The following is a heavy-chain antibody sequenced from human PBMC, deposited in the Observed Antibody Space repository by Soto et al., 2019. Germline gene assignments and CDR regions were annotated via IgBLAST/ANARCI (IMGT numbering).Heavy chain of an antibody. V-gene: IGHV3-30-3*01. D-gene: IGHD3-3*01. CDR1: GFTFSSYA. J-gene: IGHJ4*02. CDR2: ISYDGSNK. CDR3: ARGSTKLRFLEWLSSPLGY. Sequence: GGSLRLSCAASGFTFSSYAMHWVRQAPGKGLEWVAVISYDGSNKYYADSVKGRFTISRDNSKNTLYLQMNSLRAEDTAVYYCARGSTKLRFLEWLSSPLGYWGQGTLVTVSS.